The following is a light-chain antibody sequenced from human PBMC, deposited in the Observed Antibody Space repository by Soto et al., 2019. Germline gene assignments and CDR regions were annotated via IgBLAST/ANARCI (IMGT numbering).Light chain of an antibody. CDR1: SSNIGRNA. V-gene: IGLV1-44*01. J-gene: IGLJ3*02. Sequence: QSVLTQPPSASGTPGQRVTISCSGSSSNIGRNAINWYQQLPGTAPKVLIFSNSNRPSGVPDRFSGSKSGTSASLAISGLQSEDEADYYCAAWDDSLSGRVFGGGTKLTVL. CDR2: SNS. CDR3: AAWDDSLSGRV.